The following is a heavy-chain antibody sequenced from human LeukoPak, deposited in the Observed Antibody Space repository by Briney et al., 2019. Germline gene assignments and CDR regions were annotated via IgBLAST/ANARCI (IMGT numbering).Heavy chain of an antibody. V-gene: IGHV4-34*01. D-gene: IGHD4-17*01. CDR3: ARALTTVTTGDPTTFSGSWFDP. Sequence: SETLSLTCAVYGGSFSGYYWSWIRQPPGKGLEWIGEINHSGSTNYNPSLKSRVTISVDTSKNQFSLKLSSVTAADTAVYYCARALTTVTTGDPTTFSGSWFDPWGQGTLVTVSS. CDR2: INHSGST. J-gene: IGHJ5*02. CDR1: GGSFSGYY.